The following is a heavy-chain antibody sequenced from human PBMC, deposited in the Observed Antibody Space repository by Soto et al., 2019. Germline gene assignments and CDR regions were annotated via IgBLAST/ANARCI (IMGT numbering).Heavy chain of an antibody. J-gene: IGHJ3*02. D-gene: IGHD2-2*01. CDR3: TSRHIVVVPAAKGAFDI. CDR1: GFTFSNAW. Sequence: PGGSLRLSCAASGFTFSNAWMNWVRQAQGKGLEWVDRIKSKTDGGTTDYAAPVKGRFTISRDDSKNTLYLQMNSLKTEDTAVYYCTSRHIVVVPAAKGAFDIWGQGTMVTVSS. CDR2: IKSKTDGGTT. V-gene: IGHV3-15*07.